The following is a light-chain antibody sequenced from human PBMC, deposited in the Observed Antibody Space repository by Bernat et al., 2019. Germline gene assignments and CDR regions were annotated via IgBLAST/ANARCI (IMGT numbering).Light chain of an antibody. CDR2: DAS. Sequence: DIQMTQSPSSLSASVGDRVTITCQASQDMSNYLNWYQQKPGKAPKLLIYDASNLETGVPSRFSGSGSGTDFTFNISSLQPEDIATYYCQQANSLPLFGQGTRLEIK. V-gene: IGKV1-33*01. CDR3: QQANSLPL. CDR1: QDMSNY. J-gene: IGKJ5*01.